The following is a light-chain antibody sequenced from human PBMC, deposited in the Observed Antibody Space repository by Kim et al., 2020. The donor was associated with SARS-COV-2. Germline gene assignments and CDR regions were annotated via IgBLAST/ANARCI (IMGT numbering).Light chain of an antibody. J-gene: IGKJ1*01. CDR1: QSVSSSH. V-gene: IGKV3-20*01. Sequence: SPGESATRSCRASQSVSSSHLVWYQQRVGQAPRLLIYGAFSRATGIPDRFSGSGSGTDFTLTISRLEPEDFAVYYCQLLGSSWWTFGQGTKVDIK. CDR2: GAF. CDR3: QLLGSSWWT.